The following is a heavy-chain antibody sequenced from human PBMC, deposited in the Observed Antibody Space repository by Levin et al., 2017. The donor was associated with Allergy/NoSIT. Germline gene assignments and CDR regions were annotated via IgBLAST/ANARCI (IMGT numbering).Heavy chain of an antibody. D-gene: IGHD6-19*01. Sequence: GGSLRLSCAASGFTFSSYAMSWVRQAPGKGLEWVSAISGSGGSTYYADSVKGRFTISRDNSKNTLYLQMNSLRAEDTAVYYCAKVEPAGGWEQWLAEDAFDIWGQGTMVTVSS. V-gene: IGHV3-23*01. CDR1: GFTFSSYA. CDR2: ISGSGGST. CDR3: AKVEPAGGWEQWLAEDAFDI. J-gene: IGHJ3*02.